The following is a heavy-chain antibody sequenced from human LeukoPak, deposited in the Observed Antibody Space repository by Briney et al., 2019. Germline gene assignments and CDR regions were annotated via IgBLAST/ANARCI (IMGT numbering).Heavy chain of an antibody. D-gene: IGHD1-26*01. Sequence: GGSLRLSCAASGFTFSSYWMSWVRQAPGKGLEWVANIKQDGSEKYYVDSVKGRFTISRDNAKNSLYLQMNSLRAEDTAVYYCARGGFNWSYRGNLLNWGQGTLVTVSS. V-gene: IGHV3-7*01. CDR2: IKQDGSEK. CDR3: ARGGFNWSYRGNLLN. CDR1: GFTFSSYW. J-gene: IGHJ4*02.